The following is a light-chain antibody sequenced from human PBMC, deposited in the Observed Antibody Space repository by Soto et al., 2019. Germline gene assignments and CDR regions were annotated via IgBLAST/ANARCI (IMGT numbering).Light chain of an antibody. V-gene: IGKV1-17*01. CDR3: LQYNNYPFT. CDR1: QSISSY. CDR2: AAS. J-gene: IGKJ5*01. Sequence: DIQMTQSPSSLSASVGDRVTITCRASQSISSYLNWYQQRPGKAPKRLIYAASSLQTGVPSRFSGSGSGTEFTLTINSLQPEDFATYFCLQYNNYPFTFGQGTRLEIK.